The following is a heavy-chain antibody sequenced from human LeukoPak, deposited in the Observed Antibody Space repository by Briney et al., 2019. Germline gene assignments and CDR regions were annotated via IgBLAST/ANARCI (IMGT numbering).Heavy chain of an antibody. J-gene: IGHJ5*02. Sequence: PSETLSLTCTVSRGSICSGDYYCSSIRPPPGKGLEWIGYIYYSGSTNHNPSLKSRVTMSVDTSKNQFSLKLSSVTAADTAIYYCARDPQRGRGGNWFDPWGQGTLVTVSS. CDR3: ARDPQRGRGGNWFDP. CDR2: IYYSGST. V-gene: IGHV4-61*08. CDR1: RGSICSGDYY. D-gene: IGHD3-10*01.